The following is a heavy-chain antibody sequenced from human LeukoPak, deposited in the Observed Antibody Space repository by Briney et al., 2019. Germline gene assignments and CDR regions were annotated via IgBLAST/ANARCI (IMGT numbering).Heavy chain of an antibody. D-gene: IGHD2-21*01. V-gene: IGHV3-33*06. Sequence: PGGSLRLSCAASGFTFSNYGMHWVRQAPGKGLEWVAVIWYDGSNKYYVDSVKGRFTISRDNSKNTLYLQMNSLRAEDTAVYYCAKDSHSIPPHDFDPWGQGTLVTVSS. CDR1: GFTFSNYG. CDR2: IWYDGSNK. CDR3: AKDSHSIPPHDFDP. J-gene: IGHJ5*02.